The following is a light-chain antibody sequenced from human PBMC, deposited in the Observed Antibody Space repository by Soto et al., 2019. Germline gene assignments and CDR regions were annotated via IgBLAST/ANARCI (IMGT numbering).Light chain of an antibody. CDR3: QQYGSAPRT. J-gene: IGKJ1*01. Sequence: EIVLTQSPCTLSLSPGERATLSCRASQIVSSSYLAWYQQKPGQAPRLLIYGASSRATGIPDRFSGSGSGTDFTLTIGRLEAEDFAVYYCQQYGSAPRTFGQGTKVDIK. CDR2: GAS. CDR1: QIVSSSY. V-gene: IGKV3-20*01.